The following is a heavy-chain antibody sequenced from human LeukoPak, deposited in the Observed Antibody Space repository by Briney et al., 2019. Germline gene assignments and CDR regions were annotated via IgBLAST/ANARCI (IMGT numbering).Heavy chain of an antibody. Sequence: PGGSLRLSCAASGFAFSNYALNWVRQAPGKGLEWISYISTNSGTIWYADSVKGRFSISRDNAKNSLFLHMNSLRAEDTAVYYCVRDLTIVGVAQVHHWGQGTLVTVSS. CDR1: GFAFSNYA. CDR3: VRDLTIVGVAQVHH. CDR2: ISTNSGTI. J-gene: IGHJ5*02. D-gene: IGHD1-26*01. V-gene: IGHV3-48*01.